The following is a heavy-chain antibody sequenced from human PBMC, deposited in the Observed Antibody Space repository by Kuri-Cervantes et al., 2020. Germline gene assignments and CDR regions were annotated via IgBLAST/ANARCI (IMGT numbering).Heavy chain of an antibody. CDR1: GFTFSSYA. J-gene: IGHJ4*02. D-gene: IGHD4-17*01. Sequence: GGSLRLSCAASGFTFSSYAMHWVRQAPGKGLEWVAVISYDGSSKSYADSVKGRFTISRDNAKNSLYLQMNSLRAEDTAVYYCASRGDSGFDYWGQGTLVTVSS. CDR2: ISYDGSSK. V-gene: IGHV3-30-3*02. CDR3: ASRGDSGFDY.